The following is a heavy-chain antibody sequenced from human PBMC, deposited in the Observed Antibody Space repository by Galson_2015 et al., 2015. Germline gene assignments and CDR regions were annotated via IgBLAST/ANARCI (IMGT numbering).Heavy chain of an antibody. Sequence: SLRLSCAASGFSFSSYAMHWVRQAPGKGLEYVSTISSTGDSTYYADSVKGRFTISRDNSNNTLYLRLSSLRDEDTAVYHCVKDGLVRVWTTLPVHWGRGTLVTVSS. D-gene: IGHD3-10*01. CDR2: ISSTGDST. J-gene: IGHJ4*02. V-gene: IGHV3-64D*08. CDR3: VKDGLVRVWTTLPVH. CDR1: GFSFSSYA.